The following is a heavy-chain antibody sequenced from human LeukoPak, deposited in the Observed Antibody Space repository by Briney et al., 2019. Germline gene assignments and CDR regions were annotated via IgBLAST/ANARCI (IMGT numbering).Heavy chain of an antibody. Sequence: PGGSLRLSCAGSGFTFSNARMSWVRQAPGKGLDWVGRIKTKTDTGTTDYAAPVKGRFTISRDDSKNTLYLQMNSLKTEDTAVYYCTTGTGRTDFEYWGQGTLVTVSS. CDR2: IKTKTDTGTT. CDR1: GFTFSNAR. D-gene: IGHD4-17*01. CDR3: TTGTGRTDFEY. V-gene: IGHV3-15*01. J-gene: IGHJ4*02.